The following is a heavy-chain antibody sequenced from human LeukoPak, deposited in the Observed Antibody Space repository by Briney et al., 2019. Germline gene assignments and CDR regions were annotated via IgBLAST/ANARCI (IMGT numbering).Heavy chain of an antibody. V-gene: IGHV4-4*08. J-gene: IGHJ4*02. Sequence: SETLSLTCTVSGGSISSYYWSWIRQPPGKGLEWIGYIYYSGSTNYNPSLKSRVTISVDTSKNQFSLKLSSVTAADTAVYYCAGEVLTYYYGSGNYYKVHYWGQGTLVTVSS. CDR2: IYYSGST. CDR3: AGEVLTYYYGSGNYYKVHY. D-gene: IGHD3-10*01. CDR1: GGSISSYY.